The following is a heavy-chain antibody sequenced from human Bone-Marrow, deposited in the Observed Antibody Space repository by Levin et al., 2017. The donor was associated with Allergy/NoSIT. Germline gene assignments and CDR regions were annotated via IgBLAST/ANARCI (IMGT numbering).Heavy chain of an antibody. Sequence: TSETLSLTCTVSGGSIGSGGYYWSWIRQHPGKGLEWIGFIYYSGTTSYNPSLQSRATMSVDTSKNQFSLKVTSVTAADTAVYYCARDRGFDTNIYRSLGNWFFDLWGRGTLVTVSS. CDR1: GGSIGSGGYY. CDR3: ARDRGFDTNIYRSLGNWFFDL. CDR2: IYYSGTT. J-gene: IGHJ2*01. D-gene: IGHD2-8*01. V-gene: IGHV4-31*03.